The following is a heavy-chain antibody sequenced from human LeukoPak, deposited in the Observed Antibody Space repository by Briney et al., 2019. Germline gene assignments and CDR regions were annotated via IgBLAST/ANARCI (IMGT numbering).Heavy chain of an antibody. CDR2: IKQDGSEK. V-gene: IGHV3-7*03. CDR1: GFTFSSYW. D-gene: IGHD6-19*01. Sequence: GGSLRLSCAASGFTFSSYWMSWVRQAPGKGLEWVANIKQDGSEKYYVDSVKGRFTISRDNAKNPLYLQMNSLRDEDTAVYYCARAGPRVAVAGLLDFDYWGQGTMVTVSS. CDR3: ARAGPRVAVAGLLDFDY. J-gene: IGHJ4*02.